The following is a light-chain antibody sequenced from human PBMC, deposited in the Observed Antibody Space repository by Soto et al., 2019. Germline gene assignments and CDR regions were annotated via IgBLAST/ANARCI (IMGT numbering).Light chain of an antibody. CDR1: SSDVGSYNR. CDR2: EVS. Sequence: QSVLTQPPSVSGSPGQSVTISCTGTSSDVGSYNRVSWYQQPPGTAPKLMLYEVSHRPSGVPYRFSGSKSGNTASLSISGLQAEDEDDYYCSSYTSSRTYVFGTGTKLTVL. V-gene: IGLV2-18*02. CDR3: SSYTSSRTYV. J-gene: IGLJ1*01.